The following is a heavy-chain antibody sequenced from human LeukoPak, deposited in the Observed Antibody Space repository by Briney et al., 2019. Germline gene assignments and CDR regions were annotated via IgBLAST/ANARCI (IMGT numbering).Heavy chain of an antibody. J-gene: IGHJ4*02. Sequence: PGGSLRLSCGVYGGSFSGYYWSWIRQPPGKGLEWIGEINPRGGTNYNPSLKSRVTLSADTSKNQFSLTLNSVTAADTAVYYCARRRLGYYFDYWGQGTLVTVSS. CDR3: ARRRLGYYFDY. CDR2: INPRGGT. CDR1: GGSFSGYY. D-gene: IGHD5-24*01. V-gene: IGHV4-34*01.